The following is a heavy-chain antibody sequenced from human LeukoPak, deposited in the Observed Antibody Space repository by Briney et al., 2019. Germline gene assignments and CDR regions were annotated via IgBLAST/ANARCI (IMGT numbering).Heavy chain of an antibody. Sequence: TSETLSLTCTVSGGSISSYYWSWIRQPAGKGLEWIGRIYTSGSTNYNPSLKSRVTMSVDTSKNQFSLKLSSVTAADTAVYYCARDLIEYRSSGGSWKNWFDPWGQGTLVTVSS. D-gene: IGHD2-15*01. CDR1: GGSISSYY. CDR3: ARDLIEYRSSGGSWKNWFDP. V-gene: IGHV4-4*07. CDR2: IYTSGST. J-gene: IGHJ5*02.